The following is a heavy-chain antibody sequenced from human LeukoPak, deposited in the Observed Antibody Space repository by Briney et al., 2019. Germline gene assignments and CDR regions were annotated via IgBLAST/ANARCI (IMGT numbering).Heavy chain of an antibody. CDR3: VRTGWELLTA. CDR1: GASFESHY. J-gene: IGHJ4*02. CDR2: YFDTGST. Sequence: SSETLSLTCNGSGASFESHYWTWIRQTPDKRLEWIGYYFDTGSTDFNPSLKSRVAMSVDRSKNQFFLRLKSVTAADTAVYYCVRTGWELLTAWGPGTLVTVSS. V-gene: IGHV4-59*11. D-gene: IGHD4-23*01.